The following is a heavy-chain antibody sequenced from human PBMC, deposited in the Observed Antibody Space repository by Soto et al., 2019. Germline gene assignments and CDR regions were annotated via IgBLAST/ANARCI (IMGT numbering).Heavy chain of an antibody. D-gene: IGHD3-22*01. CDR1: GGSISSSSYY. CDR2: IYYSGST. CDR3: ARRLYYDSSGFEGGGMDV. V-gene: IGHV4-39*01. J-gene: IGHJ6*02. Sequence: SETLSLTCTVSGGSISSSSYYWVRTRQPPGKGLEWIGSIYYSGSTYYNPSLKSRVTISVDTSKNQFSLKLSSVTAADTAVYYCARRLYYDSSGFEGGGMDVWGQGTTVT.